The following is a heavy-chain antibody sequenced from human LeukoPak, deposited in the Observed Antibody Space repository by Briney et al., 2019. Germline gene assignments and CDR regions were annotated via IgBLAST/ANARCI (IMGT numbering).Heavy chain of an antibody. CDR2: VSYDGRNK. Sequence: GGSLRLSCAASAFTFRNYGMHWVRQAPGKGLEWVAVVSYDGRNKYYADSVKGRFAISRDNSRDTLYLQMNSLRVEDTAVYYCAKDLLRGSSWSTYFFDYWGQGTLVTVSS. V-gene: IGHV3-30*18. CDR1: AFTFRNYG. J-gene: IGHJ4*02. D-gene: IGHD6-13*01. CDR3: AKDLLRGSSWSTYFFDY.